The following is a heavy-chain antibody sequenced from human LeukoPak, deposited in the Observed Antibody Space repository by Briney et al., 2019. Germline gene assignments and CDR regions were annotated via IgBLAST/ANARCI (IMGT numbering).Heavy chain of an antibody. CDR1: GYTFTSYG. D-gene: IGHD5-12*01. Sequence: WASVKVSCQASGYTFTSYGISWVRQAPGQGLEWMGWISAYNGNTNYAQKLQGRVTMTTDTPTSTAYMELRSLRSDDTAVYYCARDRSGYPFDYWGQGTLVTVSS. CDR2: ISAYNGNT. V-gene: IGHV1-18*01. CDR3: ARDRSGYPFDY. J-gene: IGHJ4*02.